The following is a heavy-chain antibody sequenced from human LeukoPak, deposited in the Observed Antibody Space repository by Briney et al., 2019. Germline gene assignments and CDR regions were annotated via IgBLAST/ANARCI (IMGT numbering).Heavy chain of an antibody. D-gene: IGHD2-21*02. CDR3: ARSIVVVTEGDYFDY. V-gene: IGHV4-4*02. J-gene: IGHJ4*02. Sequence: SETLSLTCAVSGGSISSSNWWSWVRQPPGKGLEWIGEIYHSGSTNYNPSLKSRVTISVDKSKNHFSLKLSSVTAADTAVYYCARSIVVVTEGDYFDYWGQGTLVTVSS. CDR1: GGSISSSNW. CDR2: IYHSGST.